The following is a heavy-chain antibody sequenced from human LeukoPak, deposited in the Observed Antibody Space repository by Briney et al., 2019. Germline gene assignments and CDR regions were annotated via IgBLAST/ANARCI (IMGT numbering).Heavy chain of an antibody. Sequence: SETLSLTCAVYGGSFSGYYWSWIRQPPGKGLEWIGEINHSGSTNYNPSLKSRVTISVDTSKKQFSLKLSSVTAADTAVYYCAQSSGWDSLKYWGQGTLVTVSS. D-gene: IGHD6-19*01. CDR1: GGSFSGYY. V-gene: IGHV4-34*01. J-gene: IGHJ4*02. CDR2: INHSGST. CDR3: AQSSGWDSLKY.